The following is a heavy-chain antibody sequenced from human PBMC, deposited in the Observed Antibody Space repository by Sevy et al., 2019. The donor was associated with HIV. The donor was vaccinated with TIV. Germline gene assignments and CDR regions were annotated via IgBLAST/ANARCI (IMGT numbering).Heavy chain of an antibody. J-gene: IGHJ5*02. Sequence: SETLSLTCTVSGGSISSGSYYWSWIRQPAGKGLEWIGRIYTSGSTNYNPSLKSRVTISVDTSKNQFSLKLSSVTAADTAVYYCARGLGYCSSTSCPRGNWFDPWGQGTLVTVSS. CDR2: IYTSGST. CDR1: GGSISSGSYY. CDR3: ARGLGYCSSTSCPRGNWFDP. D-gene: IGHD2-2*01. V-gene: IGHV4-61*02.